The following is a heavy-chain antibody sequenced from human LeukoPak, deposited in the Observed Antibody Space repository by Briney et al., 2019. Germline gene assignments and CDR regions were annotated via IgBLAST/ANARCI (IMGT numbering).Heavy chain of an antibody. J-gene: IGHJ6*02. CDR1: GGSISSYY. Sequence: SETLSLTCTVSGGSISSYYWSWIRQPPGKGLEWIGYIYYSGSTNYNPSLKSRVTISVDTSKNQFSLKLSSVTAADTAVYYCAREARYGMDVWGQGTTVTVSS. V-gene: IGHV4-59*01. CDR3: AREARYGMDV. CDR2: IYYSGST.